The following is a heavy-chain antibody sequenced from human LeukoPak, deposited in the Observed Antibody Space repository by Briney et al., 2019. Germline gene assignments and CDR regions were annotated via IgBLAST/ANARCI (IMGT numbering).Heavy chain of an antibody. D-gene: IGHD1-26*01. CDR3: ARGVGFELPDY. CDR1: GFTLSSYS. V-gene: IGHV3-21*01. Sequence: GGSLRLSCAASGFTLSSYSMNWVRQAPGKGLEWVSSISSSSSYIYYADSVKGRFTISRDNAKNSLYLQMNSLRAEDTAVYYCARGVGFELPDYWGQGTLVTVSS. CDR2: ISSSSSYI. J-gene: IGHJ4*02.